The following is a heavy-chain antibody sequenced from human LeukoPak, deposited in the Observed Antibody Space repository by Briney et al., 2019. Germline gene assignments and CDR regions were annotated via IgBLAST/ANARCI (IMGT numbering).Heavy chain of an antibody. V-gene: IGHV3-23*01. CDR1: GFTFSSYA. J-gene: IGHJ6*04. Sequence: GGSLRLSCAASGFTFSSYAMSWVRQAPGKGLEWVSTINGSGGSTYYADSVKGRFTISRDNSKNTLYLQMNRLRAEDTAVYYCALRGYYFCSASHYTLPPQYYYGMDVWSEGRSVTVSS. D-gene: IGHD3-10*01. CDR2: INGSGGST. CDR3: ALRGYYFCSASHYTLPPQYYYGMDV.